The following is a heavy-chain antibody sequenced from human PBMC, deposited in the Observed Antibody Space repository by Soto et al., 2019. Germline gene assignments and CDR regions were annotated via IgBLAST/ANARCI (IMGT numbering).Heavy chain of an antibody. CDR2: IYYSGST. CDR3: ARDNYDFWSGYYDY. V-gene: IGHV4-59*01. CDR1: GGSISSYY. D-gene: IGHD3-3*01. Sequence: SETLSLTCTVSGGSISSYYWSWIRQPPGKGLEWIGYIYYSGSTNYNPSLKSRVTISVDMSKNQFSLKLSSVTAADTAVYYCARDNYDFWSGYYDYWGQGTLVTVSS. J-gene: IGHJ4*02.